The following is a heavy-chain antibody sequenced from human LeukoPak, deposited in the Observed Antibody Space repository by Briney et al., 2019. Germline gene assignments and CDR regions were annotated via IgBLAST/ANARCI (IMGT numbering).Heavy chain of an antibody. CDR3: AKQTSGTDGSYYYYMDV. Sequence: PGGSLRLSCAASGFTFSSYAMGWVRQAPGKGLEWVSAISGSGGSTYYADSVKGRFTISRDNSKNTLYLQMNSLRAEDTAVYYCAKQTSGTDGSYYYYMDVWGKGTTVTVSS. CDR2: ISGSGGST. CDR1: GFTFSSYA. D-gene: IGHD3-10*01. J-gene: IGHJ6*03. V-gene: IGHV3-23*01.